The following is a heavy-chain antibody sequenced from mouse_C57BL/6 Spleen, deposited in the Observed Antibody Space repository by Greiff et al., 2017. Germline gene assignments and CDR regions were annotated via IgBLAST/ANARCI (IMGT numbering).Heavy chain of an antibody. CDR3: ARQGIWGYFDV. J-gene: IGHJ1*03. CDR2: ISGGGGNT. Sequence: EVKLQESGGGLVKPGGSLKLSCAASGFTFSSYTMSWVRQTPAKRLEWVATISGGGGNTYYPDSVKGRVTISRDNAKNTLYLQMSSLRSEDTALYYCARQGIWGYFDVWGTGTTVTVSS. D-gene: IGHD1-1*02. V-gene: IGHV5-9*01. CDR1: GFTFSSYT.